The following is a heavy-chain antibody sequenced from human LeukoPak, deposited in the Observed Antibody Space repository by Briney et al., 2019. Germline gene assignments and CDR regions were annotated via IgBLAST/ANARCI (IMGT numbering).Heavy chain of an antibody. V-gene: IGHV3-23*01. CDR2: ISGSGGTT. J-gene: IGHJ4*02. CDR3: ARDLSGVTGYTYGRGIDY. CDR1: GFTFSSYG. Sequence: GGTLRLSCAASGFTFSSYGMSWVRQAPGKGLEWVSAISGSGGTTYYADSVKGRFTISRDNSMNTLYLQMNSLRAEDTAVYYCARDLSGVTGYTYGRGIDYWGQGTLVTVSS. D-gene: IGHD5-18*01.